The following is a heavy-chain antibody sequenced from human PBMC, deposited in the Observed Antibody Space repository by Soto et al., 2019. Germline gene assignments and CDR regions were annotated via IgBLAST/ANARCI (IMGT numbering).Heavy chain of an antibody. CDR2: FNPANRNT. D-gene: IGHD2-21*02. V-gene: IGHV1-18*01. CDR3: ARVRFGDPFDF. J-gene: IGHJ4*02. CDR1: GYTFTNYG. Sequence: ASVKVSCKVSGYTFTNYGINWVRQAPGQGLEWVGWFNPANRNTNYAQKFQDRVSMTTDTSTNTAYMELRGLRSDDTAVYYCARVRFGDPFDFWGQGTLVTVSS.